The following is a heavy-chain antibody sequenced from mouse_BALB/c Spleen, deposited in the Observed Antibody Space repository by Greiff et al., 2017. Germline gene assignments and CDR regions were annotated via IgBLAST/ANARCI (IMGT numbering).Heavy chain of an antibody. D-gene: IGHD1-1*01. CDR3: ARAYYGSSSWFAY. J-gene: IGHJ3*01. CDR1: GYAFTNYW. V-gene: IGHV1-63*01. CDR2: IYPGSGNT. Sequence: QVQLQQSGAELVRPGTSVKISCKASGYAFTNYWLGWVKQRPGHGLEWIGDIYPGSGNTYYNEKFKGKATLTADKSSSTAYMQLSSLTSEDSAVYFCARAYYGSSSWFAYWGQGTLVTVSA.